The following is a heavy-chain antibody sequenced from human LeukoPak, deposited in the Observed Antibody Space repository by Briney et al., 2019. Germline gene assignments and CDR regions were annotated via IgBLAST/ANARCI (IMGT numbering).Heavy chain of an antibody. CDR2: IDPSDSFT. CDR1: GYSFTSYW. J-gene: IGHJ4*02. CDR3: AKLSDYYSSVGSSY. Sequence: GESLKISCKTSGYSFTSYWITWVRQMPGKGLEWMGKIDPSDSFTNYSPSFQGHVTISADKSINTAYLQWSSLKASDSAMYYCAKLSDYYSSVGSSYWGQGTRVTVSS. D-gene: IGHD3-10*01. V-gene: IGHV5-10-1*01.